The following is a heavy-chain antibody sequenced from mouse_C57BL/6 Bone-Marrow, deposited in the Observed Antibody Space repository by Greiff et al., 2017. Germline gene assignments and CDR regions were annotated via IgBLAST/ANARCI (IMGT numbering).Heavy chain of an antibody. J-gene: IGHJ3*01. CDR1: GYTFTDYE. CDR3: TRSSYSNAWFAY. D-gene: IGHD2-5*01. CDR2: IDPETGGT. V-gene: IGHV1-15*01. Sequence: VQLQQSGAELVRPGASVTLSCKASGYTFTDYEMHWVKQTPVHGLEWIGAIDPETGGTAYNQKFKGKAILTADKSSSTAYMELRSRTSEDSAVYYCTRSSYSNAWFAYWGQGTLVTVSA.